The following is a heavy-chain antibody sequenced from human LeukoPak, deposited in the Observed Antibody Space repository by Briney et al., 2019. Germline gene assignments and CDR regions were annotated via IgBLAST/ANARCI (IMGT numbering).Heavy chain of an antibody. CDR2: IKKDGSEI. Sequence: GGSLRLSCTAPGFALSRYWMTWVRQAPGKGLEGVAKIKKDGSEISYVDSVKGRFTISRDNAKDSLFLQMNNLKAEDTAVYYCARTYYEESSVYRHFDNWGQGTLVTVSS. V-gene: IGHV3-7*01. J-gene: IGHJ4*02. D-gene: IGHD3-16*01. CDR1: GFALSRYW. CDR3: ARTYYEESSVYRHFDN.